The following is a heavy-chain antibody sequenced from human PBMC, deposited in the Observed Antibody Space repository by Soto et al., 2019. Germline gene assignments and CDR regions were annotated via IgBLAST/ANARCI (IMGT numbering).Heavy chain of an antibody. Sequence: QVQLVESGGGVVQPGRSLRLSCAASGFTFSSYGMHWVRQAPGKGLEWVAVIWDDGSNKYYADSVKGRFTISRDNSNNSLYLQMSSLRAEDTAVYYCARDIDYGDYGWGQGTLVTVSS. J-gene: IGHJ4*02. V-gene: IGHV3-33*01. D-gene: IGHD4-17*01. CDR3: ARDIDYGDYG. CDR1: GFTFSSYG. CDR2: IWDDGSNK.